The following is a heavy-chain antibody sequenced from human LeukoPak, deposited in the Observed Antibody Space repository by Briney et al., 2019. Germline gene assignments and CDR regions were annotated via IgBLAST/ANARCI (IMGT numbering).Heavy chain of an antibody. D-gene: IGHD3-10*01. CDR2: FSAYNGNT. CDR1: GYTFTSYG. CDR3: ARNPPPGPDPAMVQQFDP. J-gene: IGHJ5*02. V-gene: IGHV1-18*01. Sequence: ASVKVSCKASGYTFTSYGISWVRQAPGQGLEWMGWFSAYNGNTNYAQKLQGRVTMTTDTSTSTAYMELRSLRSDDTAVYYCARNPPPGPDPAMVQQFDPWGQGTLVTVSS.